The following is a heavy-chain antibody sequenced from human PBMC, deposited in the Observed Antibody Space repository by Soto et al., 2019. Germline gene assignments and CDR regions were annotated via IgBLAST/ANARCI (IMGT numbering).Heavy chain of an antibody. CDR2: IYWDDDK. D-gene: IGHD2-21*02. CDR3: IQSRCGGDCLQSYASHYYYGMDV. Sequence: QITLKESGPTLVKPTQTLTLTCTFSGFSLSTSGVGVGWIRQPPGKALEWLALIYWDDDKRYSPSLRSRLTISKDTSKNQVVLTMTNMAPVDTATYYCIQSRCGGDCLQSYASHYYYGMDVWGQGTTVTVSS. J-gene: IGHJ6*02. V-gene: IGHV2-5*02. CDR1: GFSLSTSGVG.